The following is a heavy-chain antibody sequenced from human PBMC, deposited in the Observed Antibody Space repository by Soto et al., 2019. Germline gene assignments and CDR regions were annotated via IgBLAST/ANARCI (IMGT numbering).Heavy chain of an antibody. J-gene: IGHJ2*01. V-gene: IGHV3-66*01. Sequence: GGSLRLSCAASGCTVSSHYMSWVRQAPGKGLECVSVIYSGGSTYYADSVKARFTISRDNSKNTLYLQMNSLRAEDTAVYYCARAPTGYYDSSGYYYNYWYFDLWGRGTLVTVSS. CDR3: ARAPTGYYDSSGYYYNYWYFDL. CDR2: IYSGGST. CDR1: GCTVSSHY. D-gene: IGHD3-22*01.